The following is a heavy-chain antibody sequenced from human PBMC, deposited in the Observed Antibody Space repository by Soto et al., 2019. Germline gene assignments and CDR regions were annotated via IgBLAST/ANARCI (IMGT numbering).Heavy chain of an antibody. V-gene: IGHV1-18*01. CDR3: ARDTPHRRDSSEIDP. Sequence: QAQLVQSGAEVKKPGASVKVSCKTSGYSFTTYGISWVRQAPGQGLEWMGWISSYNGKTNYAQKHQGRLTMTTDTSXXTVYMELRSLTSDDTAVYYCARDTPHRRDSSEIDPWGQGTLVTVSS. CDR2: ISSYNGKT. J-gene: IGHJ5*02. CDR1: GYSFTTYG. D-gene: IGHD3-22*01.